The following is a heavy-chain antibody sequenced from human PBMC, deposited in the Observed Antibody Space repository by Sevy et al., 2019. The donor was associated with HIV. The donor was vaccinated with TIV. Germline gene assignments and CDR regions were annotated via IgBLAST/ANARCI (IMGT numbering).Heavy chain of an antibody. D-gene: IGHD1-1*01. J-gene: IGHJ4*02. CDR3: ARRTTGTTGYFDY. Sequence: SETLSLTCTVSGGSISSSSYYWGWIRQPPGKGLEWIGSIYYSGSTYYNQSLKSRVTISVDTSKNQFSLKLSSVTAADTAVYYCARRTTGTTGYFDYWGQGTLVTVSS. V-gene: IGHV4-39*01. CDR1: GGSISSSSYY. CDR2: IYYSGST.